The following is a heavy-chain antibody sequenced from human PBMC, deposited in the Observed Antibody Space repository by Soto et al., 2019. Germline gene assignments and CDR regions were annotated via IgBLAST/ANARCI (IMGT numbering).Heavy chain of an antibody. Sequence: YTMHWVLQAPGKGLEWVSLISWDGGSTYYADSVKGRFTISRDNSKNSLYLQMNSLRTEDTALYYCAKDGKNYYWEYWGQGTLFTVSS. D-gene: IGHD1-7*01. CDR2: ISWDGGST. J-gene: IGHJ4*02. CDR3: AKDGKNYYWEY. V-gene: IGHV3-43*01. CDR1: YT.